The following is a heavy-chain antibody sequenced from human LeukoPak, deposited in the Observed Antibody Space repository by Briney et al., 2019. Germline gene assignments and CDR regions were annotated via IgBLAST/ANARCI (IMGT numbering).Heavy chain of an antibody. Sequence: PGGSLRLSCAASGFTFSSYAMHWVHQAPGKGLEWVAVISYDGSNKYYADSVRGRFTISRDNSKNTLYLQMNSLRAEDTAVYYCARDMGYSSSWYLGYRGQGTLVTVSS. D-gene: IGHD6-13*01. CDR2: ISYDGSNK. J-gene: IGHJ4*02. V-gene: IGHV3-30-3*01. CDR3: ARDMGYSSSWYLGY. CDR1: GFTFSSYA.